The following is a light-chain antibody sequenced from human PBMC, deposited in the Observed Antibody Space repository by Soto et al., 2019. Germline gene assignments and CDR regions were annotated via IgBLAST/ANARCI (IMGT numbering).Light chain of an antibody. CDR3: QQYNNWWK. V-gene: IGKV3-15*01. Sequence: EIVMTQSPATLSVSPGERATLSCRASQSVSNNLAWYQKKPGQAPRLLIYGASTRATGIPARFSGSGSGTEFTLTISSLQSEDFAVYYCQQYNNWWKFGQGTKVEIK. CDR2: GAS. J-gene: IGKJ1*01. CDR1: QSVSNN.